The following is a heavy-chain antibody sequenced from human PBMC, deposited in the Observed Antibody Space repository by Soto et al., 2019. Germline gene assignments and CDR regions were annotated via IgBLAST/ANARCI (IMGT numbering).Heavy chain of an antibody. V-gene: IGHV3-74*01. Sequence: EVQLVESGGGLVQPGGSLRLSCAASGFTFSSYWMHWVRQAPGKGLVWVSRINSDGSSTSYADSMKGRFTISRDNAKNTLYLQMNSLRAEDTAVYYCARDEAAQYYFDYWGQGTLVTVSS. CDR1: GFTFSSYW. CDR2: INSDGSST. J-gene: IGHJ4*02. CDR3: ARDEAAQYYFDY. D-gene: IGHD6-13*01.